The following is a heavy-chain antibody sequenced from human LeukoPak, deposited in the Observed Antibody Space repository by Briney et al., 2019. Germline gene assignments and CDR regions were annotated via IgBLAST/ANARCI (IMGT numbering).Heavy chain of an antibody. D-gene: IGHD3-10*01. V-gene: IGHV3-23*01. Sequence: GGSLRLSCAASGFTFSSYAMSWVRQAPGKGLEWVSAISGSGGSTYYADSVKGRFTISRDNSKNTLYLQMNSLRAEDTAVYYCAKDQRSPGYYYYYMDVWGKGTTVTVSS. CDR3: AKDQRSPGYYYYYMDV. CDR2: ISGSGGST. J-gene: IGHJ6*03. CDR1: GFTFSSYA.